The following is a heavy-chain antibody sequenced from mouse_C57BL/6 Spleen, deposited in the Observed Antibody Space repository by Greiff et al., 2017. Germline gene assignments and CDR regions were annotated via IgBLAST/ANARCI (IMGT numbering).Heavy chain of an antibody. J-gene: IGHJ4*01. V-gene: IGHV1-59*01. Sequence: VQLQQPGAELVRPGTSVKLSCKASGYTFPSYWMHWVKQRPGQGLEWTGVLDPSASYTNYNQKFKGKATLTVDTSSSTAYMQRSSLTSEDSAVYYCASGNYYGSSFAMDDWGQGTSVTVSS. CDR3: ASGNYYGSSFAMDD. D-gene: IGHD1-1*01. CDR2: LDPSASYT. CDR1: GYTFPSYW.